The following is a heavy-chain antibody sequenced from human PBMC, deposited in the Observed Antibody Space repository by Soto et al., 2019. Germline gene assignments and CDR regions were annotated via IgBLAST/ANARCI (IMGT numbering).Heavy chain of an antibody. CDR1: GGSISSGGYY. V-gene: IGHV4-31*03. CDR2: IYYSGST. J-gene: IGHJ4*02. CDR3: ARAGQGDPGGLDY. D-gene: IGHD3-16*01. Sequence: SETLSLTCTVSGGSISSGGYYWSWIRQHTGKGLEWIGYIYYSGSTYYNPSLKSRVTISVDTSKNHFSLKLSSVTAADTAVYYCARAGQGDPGGLDYWGQGPLVTVSS.